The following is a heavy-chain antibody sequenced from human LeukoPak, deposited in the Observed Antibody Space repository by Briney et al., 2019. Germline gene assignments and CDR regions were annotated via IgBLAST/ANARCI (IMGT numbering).Heavy chain of an antibody. J-gene: IGHJ5*02. CDR2: INSDGSST. CDR1: GFTFSRYW. Sequence: GGSLRLSCAASGFTFSRYWMHWVRQAPGKGLVWVSRINSDGSSTSYADSVKGRFTISRDNAKNTLYLQMNSLRAEDTAVYYCASGWGDYGGFDPWGQGTLVTVSS. D-gene: IGHD4-17*01. V-gene: IGHV3-74*01. CDR3: ASGWGDYGGFDP.